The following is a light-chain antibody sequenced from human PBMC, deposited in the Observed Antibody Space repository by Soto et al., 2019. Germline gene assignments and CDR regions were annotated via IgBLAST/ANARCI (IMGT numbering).Light chain of an antibody. CDR2: GAS. V-gene: IGKV1-9*01. Sequence: DIQLTQSPSFLSASVGDRVTITCRASQGIGSALVWYQHKPVKAPKLLIYGASTLQCGVSSRFSGSGSGTEFTLTISSLQPEDFATYYCQQLNSYPLTFGGGTKVEIK. CDR1: QGIGSA. J-gene: IGKJ4*01. CDR3: QQLNSYPLT.